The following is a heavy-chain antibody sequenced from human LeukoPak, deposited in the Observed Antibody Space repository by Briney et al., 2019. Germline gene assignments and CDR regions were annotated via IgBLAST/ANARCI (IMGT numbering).Heavy chain of an antibody. CDR3: ATSSGENPFDY. Sequence: GGSLRLSCAASGFTFSSYAMHWVRQAPGKGLEWVAVISYDGSNKYYADSVKGRFTISRDNSKNTLYLQMNSLRAEDTAVYYCATSSGENPFDYWGQGTLVTVSP. CDR1: GFTFSSYA. V-gene: IGHV3-30-3*01. CDR2: ISYDGSNK. J-gene: IGHJ4*02. D-gene: IGHD3-10*01.